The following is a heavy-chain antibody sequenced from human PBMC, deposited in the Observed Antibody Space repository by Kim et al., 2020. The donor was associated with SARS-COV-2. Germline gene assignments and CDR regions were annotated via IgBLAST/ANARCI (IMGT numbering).Heavy chain of an antibody. D-gene: IGHD2-15*01. J-gene: IGHJ4*02. V-gene: IGHV1-18*01. Sequence: ASVKVSCKASGYTFTSYGISWVRQAPGQGLEWMGWISAYNGNTNYAQKLQGRVTMTTDTSTSTAYMELRSLRSDDTAVYYCARVRCSGGSCYRVGYWGQGTLVTVSS. CDR3: ARVRCSGGSCYRVGY. CDR1: GYTFTSYG. CDR2: ISAYNGNT.